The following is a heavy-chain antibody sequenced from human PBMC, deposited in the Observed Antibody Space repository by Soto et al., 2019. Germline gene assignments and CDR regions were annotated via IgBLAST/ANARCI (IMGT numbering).Heavy chain of an antibody. CDR2: VYYTGGT. Sequence: QVHVQQSGPGLVKPSETLSLSCTVSSGPSSSHNWGWIRQPPGRGLEWIGYVYYTGGTSYNPSLKSRVTISADTSKNHISLTLSSVTAADTAVDYCVRQGIDYLHGLVDVWGQGTTVSVSS. V-gene: IGHV4-59*08. J-gene: IGHJ6*02. D-gene: IGHD1-26*01. CDR1: SGPSSSHN. CDR3: VRQGIDYLHGLVDV.